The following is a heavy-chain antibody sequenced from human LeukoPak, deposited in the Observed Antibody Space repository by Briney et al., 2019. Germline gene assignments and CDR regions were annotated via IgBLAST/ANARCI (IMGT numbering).Heavy chain of an antibody. V-gene: IGHV4-30-2*01. J-gene: IGHJ4*02. CDR3: ARRGGVGAALDLYYFDY. CDR2: IYHSGSA. D-gene: IGHD1-26*01. Sequence: SETLSLTCTVSGGSISSGGYYWGWVRPPPGQGLEWIGYIYHSGSAFYIPSLKSRVTISVDTSKSQFSLKLSSVTAADTAVYYCARRGGVGAALDLYYFDYWGQGTLVTVSS. CDR1: GGSISSGGYY.